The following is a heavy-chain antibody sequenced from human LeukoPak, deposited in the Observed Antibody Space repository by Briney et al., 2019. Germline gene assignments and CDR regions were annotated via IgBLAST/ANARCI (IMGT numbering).Heavy chain of an antibody. V-gene: IGHV1-18*01. CDR2: ISAYNGNT. Sequence: ASVKVSCKASGYTFTSYGISWVRQAPGQGLEWMGWISAYNGNTNYAQKLQGRVTMTTDTSTSTAYMELRSLRSDDTAVYYCARERAYCGGDCYSGQYFQHWGQGTLVTVSS. J-gene: IGHJ1*01. CDR3: ARERAYCGGDCYSGQYFQH. D-gene: IGHD2-21*02. CDR1: GYTFTSYG.